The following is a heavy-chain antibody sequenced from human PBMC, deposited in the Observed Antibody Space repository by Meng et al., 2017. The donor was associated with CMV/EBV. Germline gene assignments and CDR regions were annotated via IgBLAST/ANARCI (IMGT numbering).Heavy chain of an antibody. CDR1: GFTCSSYA. CDR3: AREKIMITSSGAFDI. J-gene: IGHJ3*02. D-gene: IGHD3-16*01. CDR2: ISYDGSNK. Sequence: GFTCSSYAMNWVSQAPGKGLEWVAVISYDGSNKYYADSVKGRFTISRDNSKNTLYLQMNSRRAEDTAVYYCAREKIMITSSGAFDIWGQGTMVTVSS. V-gene: IGHV3-30*04.